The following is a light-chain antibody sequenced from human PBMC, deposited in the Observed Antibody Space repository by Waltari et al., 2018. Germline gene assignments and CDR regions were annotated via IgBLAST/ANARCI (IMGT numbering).Light chain of an antibody. CDR2: GSS. CDR3: HQYNDGPPFN. J-gene: IGKJ2*01. V-gene: IGKV3-15*01. CDR1: KSVTTN. Sequence: EIVMTQSPATLSVSPGERAIISCRVSKSVTTNLAWYQQKPGQPPRLLIYGSSTRATDIPARFSGSGSGTEFTLTITSLQSEDFAVYYCHQYNDGPPFNFGQGTKLEIK.